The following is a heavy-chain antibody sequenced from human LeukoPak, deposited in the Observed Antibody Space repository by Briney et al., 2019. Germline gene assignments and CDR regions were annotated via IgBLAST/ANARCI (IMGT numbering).Heavy chain of an antibody. CDR3: ARSGRSTIFGVVIGPFGY. CDR1: GGSLSRGDYY. Sequence: SETLSLTCTVSGGSLSRGDYYWGWVRHPPGAGLEWIGYIYYSGSTYYNPSLKSRVTISVDTSKNQFSLKLSSVTAADTAVYYCARSGRSTIFGVVIGPFGYWGQGTLVTVTS. V-gene: IGHV4-30-4*01. CDR2: IYYSGST. D-gene: IGHD3-3*01. J-gene: IGHJ4*02.